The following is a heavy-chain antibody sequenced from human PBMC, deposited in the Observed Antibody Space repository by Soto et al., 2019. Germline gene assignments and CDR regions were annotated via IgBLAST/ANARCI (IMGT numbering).Heavy chain of an antibody. D-gene: IGHD1-26*01. CDR3: AKGRRDSVSSYLYFDY. Sequence: EVQLLESGGGLVQPGGSLRLSCAASGFTFSSYAMSWVRQAPGKGLEWVSAISGSGGSTYYAESVKGRFTISRDNSKNTLYLQMNSLRAADTAVDYCAKGRRDSVSSYLYFDYWGQGTLVTVSS. CDR2: ISGSGGST. CDR1: GFTFSSYA. J-gene: IGHJ4*02. V-gene: IGHV3-23*01.